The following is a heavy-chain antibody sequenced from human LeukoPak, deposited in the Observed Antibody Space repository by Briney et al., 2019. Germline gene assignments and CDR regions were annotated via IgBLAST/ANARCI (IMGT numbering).Heavy chain of an antibody. J-gene: IGHJ4*02. D-gene: IGHD2/OR15-2a*01. CDR3: ARMDARNIPVDY. CDR1: GYTFTSYG. Sequence: ASVKVSCKASGYTFTSYGISWVRQAPGQGLEWMGWISAYNGNTNYAQKLQGRVTMTTDTSTSTAYMGLRSLRSDDTAVYYCARMDARNIPVDYWGQGTLVTVSS. V-gene: IGHV1-18*01. CDR2: ISAYNGNT.